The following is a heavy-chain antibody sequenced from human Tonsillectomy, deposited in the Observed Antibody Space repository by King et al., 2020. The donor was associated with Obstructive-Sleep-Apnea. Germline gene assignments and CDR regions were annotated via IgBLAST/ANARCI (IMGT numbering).Heavy chain of an antibody. Sequence: VQLVESGAEVKKPGASVKVSCKASGYTFTSYGTSWVRQAPGQGLEWLGGISGYNGNTNYAQNFQGRVTMTIDTTTTTVYMELRSLRSDDTAVYYCARDLVTAASSDWGQGTLVTVSS. CDR3: ARDLVTAASSD. CDR1: GYTFTSYG. CDR2: ISGYNGNT. D-gene: IGHD6-13*01. J-gene: IGHJ4*02. V-gene: IGHV1-18*01.